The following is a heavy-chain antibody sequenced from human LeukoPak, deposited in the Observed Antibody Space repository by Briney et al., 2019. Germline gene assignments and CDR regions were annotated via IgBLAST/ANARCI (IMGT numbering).Heavy chain of an antibody. V-gene: IGHV3-23*01. Sequence: GGSLRLSCAASGFTFSTFAMTWVRQAPGKGLEWVSSITGSHYTTYNTDSVKGRFTISRDNSKNTLYLQMNSLRADDTAVYYCTKDPNGDYVGAFDPWGQGTLVTVSS. CDR1: GFTFSTFA. D-gene: IGHD4-17*01. CDR3: TKDPNGDYVGAFDP. CDR2: ITGSHYTT. J-gene: IGHJ5*02.